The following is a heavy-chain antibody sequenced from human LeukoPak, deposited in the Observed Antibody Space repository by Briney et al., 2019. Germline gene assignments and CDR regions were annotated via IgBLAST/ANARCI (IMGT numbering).Heavy chain of an antibody. CDR2: ISGSGGST. CDR3: AKDGLNKGSHGSTSLEYLQH. V-gene: IGHV3-23*01. J-gene: IGHJ1*01. CDR1: GFTFSSYA. D-gene: IGHD2-2*01. Sequence: GGSLRLSCAASGFTFSSYAMSWVRQAPGKGLEWVSAISGSGGSTYYADSVKGRFTISRDNSKNTLYLQMNSLRAEDTAVYYCAKDGLNKGSHGSTSLEYLQHWGQGTLVTVSS.